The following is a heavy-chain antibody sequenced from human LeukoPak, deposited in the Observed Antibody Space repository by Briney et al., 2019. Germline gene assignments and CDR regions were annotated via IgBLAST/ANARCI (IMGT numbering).Heavy chain of an antibody. D-gene: IGHD3-10*01. CDR1: GYTFTSYY. Sequence: GASVKVSCKASGYTFTSYYMHWVRQAPGQGLEWMGWINPNSGGTNYEQNFQGRVTMTRDTSISTACMELSRLRSDDTAVYYCARGAYGSGWEAFDIWGQGTMVTVSS. CDR3: ARGAYGSGWEAFDI. J-gene: IGHJ3*02. V-gene: IGHV1-2*02. CDR2: INPNSGGT.